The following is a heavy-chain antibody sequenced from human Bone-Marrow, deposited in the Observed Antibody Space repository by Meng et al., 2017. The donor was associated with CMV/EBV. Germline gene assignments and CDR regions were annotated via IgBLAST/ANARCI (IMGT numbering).Heavy chain of an antibody. CDR1: GVTFNSYS. CDR3: ARFVRGGAVAGAGRYYYGMDV. Sequence: ETLSLTCAASGVTFNSYSMNWVRQAPGKGLEWVSSISSSSTYISYADSVQGRFTISRDNAKNSLSLQMDSLRAEDTALYYCARFVRGGAVAGAGRYYYGMDVWGQGTPVTVSS. V-gene: IGHV3-21*01. CDR2: ISSSSTYI. D-gene: IGHD6-19*01. J-gene: IGHJ6*02.